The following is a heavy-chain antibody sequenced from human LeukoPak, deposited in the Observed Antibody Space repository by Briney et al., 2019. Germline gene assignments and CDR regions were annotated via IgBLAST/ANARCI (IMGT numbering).Heavy chain of an antibody. CDR2: IVVGSGNT. Sequence: ASVKVSCKASGFTFTSSAMQWVRQARGQRLEWIGWIVVGSGNTNYAQKFQERVTITRDMSTSTAYMELSRLRSDDTAVYYCARGPQAGSTPEDWFDPWGQGTLVTVSS. J-gene: IGHJ5*02. D-gene: IGHD2-2*01. V-gene: IGHV1-58*02. CDR3: ARGPQAGSTPEDWFDP. CDR1: GFTFTSSA.